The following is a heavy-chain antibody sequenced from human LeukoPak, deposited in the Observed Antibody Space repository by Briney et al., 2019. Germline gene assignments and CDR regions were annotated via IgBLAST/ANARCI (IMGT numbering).Heavy chain of an antibody. CDR2: ISGSGGST. CDR3: AKDYDFWSGYFDY. CDR1: GFTFSTYA. Sequence: GGSLRLSCAASGFTFSTYAMNWVRQAPGKGLEWVSVISGSGGSTYYADSVKGRFTISRDNSKNTLYLQMNSLRAEDTAVYYCAKDYDFWSGYFDYWGQGTLVTVSS. V-gene: IGHV3-23*01. D-gene: IGHD3-3*01. J-gene: IGHJ4*02.